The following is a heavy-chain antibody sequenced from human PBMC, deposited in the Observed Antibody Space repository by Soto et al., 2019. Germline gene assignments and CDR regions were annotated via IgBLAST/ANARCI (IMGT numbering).Heavy chain of an antibody. J-gene: IGHJ4*02. CDR1: GFSLSTSGVG. Sequence: QITLKESGPTLVKPTQTLTLTCTFSGFSLSTSGVGVGWIRQPPGKALEWLALTYWDDDKRYSPSLKSRLTITKDTTKNQVVLTMTNMDPVDTATYYCAHRQRTVYFDYWGQGTLVTVSS. V-gene: IGHV2-5*02. D-gene: IGHD4-17*01. CDR2: TYWDDDK. CDR3: AHRQRTVYFDY.